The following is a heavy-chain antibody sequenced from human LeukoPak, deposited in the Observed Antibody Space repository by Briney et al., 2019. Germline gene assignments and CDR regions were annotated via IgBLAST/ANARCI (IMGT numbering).Heavy chain of an antibody. J-gene: IGHJ6*03. CDR1: GFTVSSNY. CDR3: ARDPYSGSYGPYYYYYMDV. V-gene: IGHV3-53*01. CDR2: IYSGGST. D-gene: IGHD1-26*01. Sequence: GGSLRLSCAASGFTVSSNYMSWVRQAPGKGLEWVSVIYSGGSTYYADSVKGRFTISRDNAKNSLYLQMDSLRVEDTAVYYCARDPYSGSYGPYYYYYMDVWGEGTTVTISS.